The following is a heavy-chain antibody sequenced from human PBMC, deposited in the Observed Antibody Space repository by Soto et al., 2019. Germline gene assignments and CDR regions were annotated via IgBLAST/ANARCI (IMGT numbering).Heavy chain of an antibody. Sequence: PSETLSLTCAVYGGSFSGYYWSWIRQPPGKGLEWIGEINHSGSTNYNPSLKSRVTISVDTSKNQFSLKLGSVTAADTAVYYCARIIRKYSSKWNYFDYWGQGTLVTVSS. CDR3: ARIIRKYSSKWNYFDY. V-gene: IGHV4-34*01. J-gene: IGHJ4*02. CDR1: GGSFSGYY. CDR2: INHSGST. D-gene: IGHD6-13*01.